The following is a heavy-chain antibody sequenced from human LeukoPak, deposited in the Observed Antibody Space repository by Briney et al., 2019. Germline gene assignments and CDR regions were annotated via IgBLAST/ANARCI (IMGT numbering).Heavy chain of an antibody. J-gene: IGHJ5*02. CDR2: ISAYNGNT. Sequence: GASVKVSCKASGYTFTSYGISWVRRAPGQGLEWMGWISAYNGNTNYAQKLQGRVTMTTDTSTSTAYMELRSLRSDDTAVYYCARDGNCSGGSCYYNWFDPWGQGTLVTVSS. CDR3: ARDGNCSGGSCYYNWFDP. D-gene: IGHD2-15*01. CDR1: GYTFTSYG. V-gene: IGHV1-18*01.